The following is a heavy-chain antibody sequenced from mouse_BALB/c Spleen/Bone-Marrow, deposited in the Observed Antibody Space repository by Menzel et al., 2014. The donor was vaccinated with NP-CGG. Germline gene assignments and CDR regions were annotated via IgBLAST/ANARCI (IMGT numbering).Heavy chain of an antibody. CDR3: ARDVPLYDVGYFDY. Sequence: EVKLMESGGGLVQPGGSRKLSCAASGFTFSGFGMHWVRQAPEKGLEWVAYISSGSSTIYYADTVKGRFTISRDNPKNTLFLQMTSLRSEDTAMYYCARDVPLYDVGYFDYWGQGTTLTVSS. CDR2: ISSGSSTI. D-gene: IGHD2-14*01. J-gene: IGHJ2*01. V-gene: IGHV5-17*02. CDR1: GFTFSGFG.